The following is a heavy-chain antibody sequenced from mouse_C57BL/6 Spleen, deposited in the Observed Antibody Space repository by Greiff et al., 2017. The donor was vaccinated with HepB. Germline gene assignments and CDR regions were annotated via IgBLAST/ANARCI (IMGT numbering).Heavy chain of an antibody. CDR2: IYPGDGDT. D-gene: IGHD3-2*02. CDR3: ASGDSSGTPY. CDR1: GYAFSSSW. J-gene: IGHJ3*01. Sequence: VQLQQSGPELVKPGASVKISCKASGYAFSSSWMNWVKQRPGKGLEWIGRIYPGDGDTNYNGKFKGKATLTADKSSSTDYMQLSSLTSEDSAVYFCASGDSSGTPYWGQGTLVTVSA. V-gene: IGHV1-82*01.